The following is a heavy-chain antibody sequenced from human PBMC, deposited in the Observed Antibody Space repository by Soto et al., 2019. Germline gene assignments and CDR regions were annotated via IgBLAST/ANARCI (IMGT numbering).Heavy chain of an antibody. CDR3: AMAQYYGSGSYDHYYFYGMVV. D-gene: IGHD3-16*01. J-gene: IGHJ6*02. Sequence: ASVKVSCKASGYTLTGYYMHWVRQAPGQGLEWTGWTNPHSGGTDYAQKFQGRVTMTRDTSISTAYMDLTGLRSDDTAVYYCAMAQYYGSGSYDHYYFYGMVVWGQGTTVTVSS. CDR1: GYTLTGYY. V-gene: IGHV1-2*02. CDR2: TNPHSGGT.